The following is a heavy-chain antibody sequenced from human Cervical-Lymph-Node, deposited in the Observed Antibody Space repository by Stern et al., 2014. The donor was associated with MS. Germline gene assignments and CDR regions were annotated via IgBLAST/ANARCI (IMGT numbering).Heavy chain of an antibody. D-gene: IGHD2/OR15-2a*01. V-gene: IGHV4-59*01. CDR1: CVSISSYF. CDR2: TYYSGGT. J-gene: IGHJ4*01. CDR3: ARDLSD. Sequence: VHLQESTPGLVKPSETLSLTCSVPCVSISSYFWNWIRQPPGKGLEWIGSTYYSGGTNYIPSRKSRVTIAVDTSKNQFSLKLQSVTAADTAVYYCARDLSDWGHGTLVTVSS.